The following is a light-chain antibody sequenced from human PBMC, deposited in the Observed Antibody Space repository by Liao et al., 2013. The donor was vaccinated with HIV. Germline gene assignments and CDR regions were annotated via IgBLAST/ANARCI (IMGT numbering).Light chain of an antibody. CDR2: QDS. Sequence: SYELTQPPSVSVSPGQTASITCSGDKLGDKYACWYQQKPGQSPVLVIYQDSDRPSGIPERFSGSNSGNTATLTISRVEAGDEADYYCQVWDSSSDLRVFGGGTKLTVL. CDR1: KLGDKY. V-gene: IGLV3-1*01. CDR3: QVWDSSSDLRV. J-gene: IGLJ3*02.